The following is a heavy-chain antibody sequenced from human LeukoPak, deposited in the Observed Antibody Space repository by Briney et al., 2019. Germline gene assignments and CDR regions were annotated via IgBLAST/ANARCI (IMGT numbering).Heavy chain of an antibody. V-gene: IGHV3-23*01. J-gene: IGHJ4*02. CDR2: ISGSGGST. Sequence: GGSLRLSCAASGFTFSSYAMSWVRQAPGKGLEWVSAISGSGGSTYYADSVEGRFTISRDNSKNTLYLQMNSLRAEDTAVYYCAKSSYYYDSSGYLGYWGQGTLVTVSS. CDR3: AKSSYYYDSSGYLGY. CDR1: GFTFSSYA. D-gene: IGHD3-22*01.